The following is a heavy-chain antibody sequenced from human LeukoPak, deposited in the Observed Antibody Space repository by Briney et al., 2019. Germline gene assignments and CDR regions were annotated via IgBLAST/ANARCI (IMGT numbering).Heavy chain of an antibody. Sequence: GGSLRLSCVASGFTSSRYAMSWVRQPPGKGLEWVSAFSGSGGSTYYADSVKGRFTISRDSSKTTLYLQMTSLRVEDTAIYYCARSLSRSWYDYFDNWGQGTLVTVPS. CDR2: FSGSGGST. CDR3: ARSLSRSWYDYFDN. J-gene: IGHJ4*02. V-gene: IGHV3-23*01. D-gene: IGHD6-13*01. CDR1: GFTSSRYA.